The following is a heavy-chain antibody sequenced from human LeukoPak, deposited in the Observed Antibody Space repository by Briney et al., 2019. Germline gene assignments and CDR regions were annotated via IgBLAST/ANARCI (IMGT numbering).Heavy chain of an antibody. J-gene: IGHJ4*02. V-gene: IGHV3-21*01. CDR2: ISSSSSYI. D-gene: IGHD4-17*01. CDR1: GFTFSSYS. CDR3: ARDSATVTPPYFDY. Sequence: PGGSLRLSCAASGFTFSSYSMNWVRQAPGKGLKWVSSISSSSSYIYYADSVKGRFTISRDNAKNSLYLQMNSLRAEDTAVYYCARDSATVTPPYFDYWGQATLLTVSS.